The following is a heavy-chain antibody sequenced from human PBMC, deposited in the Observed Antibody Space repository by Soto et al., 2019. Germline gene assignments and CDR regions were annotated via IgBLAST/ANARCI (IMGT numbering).Heavy chain of an antibody. D-gene: IGHD5-18*01. V-gene: IGHV4-59*01. CDR2: IYYSGSS. J-gene: IGHJ4*02. CDR3: ARNVDTARAYYFDY. Sequence: SETLSLICTVSGASINPYYWSWIRQPPGKGLEWIGYIYYSGSSNYNPALRSRVTISLDTSKNQFSLKLSSATAADTAVYYCARNVDTARAYYFDYWGQGILVTVSS. CDR1: GASINPYY.